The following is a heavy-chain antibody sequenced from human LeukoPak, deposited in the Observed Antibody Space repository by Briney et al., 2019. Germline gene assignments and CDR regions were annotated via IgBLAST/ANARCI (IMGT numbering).Heavy chain of an antibody. CDR3: AKDLTPDGLYELDS. V-gene: IGHV3-23*01. CDR2: IIGDGRDI. CDR1: GFSISIYA. Sequence: GGSLRLSCAASGFSISIYAMNWVRQDPGKGLEWVSLIIGDGRDIRYADSVKGRFTISRSNSKNILYLQMNSLRAEDTAVYFCAKDLTPDGLYELDSWGQGTLVTVSS. J-gene: IGHJ4*02. D-gene: IGHD5/OR15-5a*01.